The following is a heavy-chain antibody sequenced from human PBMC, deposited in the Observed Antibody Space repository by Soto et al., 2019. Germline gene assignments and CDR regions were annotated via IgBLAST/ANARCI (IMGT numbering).Heavy chain of an antibody. J-gene: IGHJ4*02. V-gene: IGHV4-39*01. CDR2: IYYSGST. Sequence: QLQLQESGPGLVKPSETLSLTCTVSGGSISINGYYWGWIRRPPGKGLEWIGAIYYSGSTYYNPSLKSRVTISVDTSKNQFFLKLSSVSAADTAVYYCARHVAYSNGYGDYWGQGTLVTVSS. CDR1: GGSISINGYY. CDR3: ARHVAYSNGYGDY. D-gene: IGHD5-18*01.